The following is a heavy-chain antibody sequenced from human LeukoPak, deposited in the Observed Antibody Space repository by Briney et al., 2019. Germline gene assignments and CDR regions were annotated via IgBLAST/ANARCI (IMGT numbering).Heavy chain of an antibody. D-gene: IGHD2-15*01. CDR2: IYYSGST. J-gene: IGHJ3*02. Sequence: PSETLSLTCSVSGGSISLSYYYWGWIRQPPGKGLEWIGSIYYSGSTYYNPSLKSRVTISVDTSKNQISLKLSSVTAADTAVYYCARVRVVVAALDAFDIWGQGTMVTVSS. CDR3: ARVRVVVAALDAFDI. CDR1: GGSISLSYYY. V-gene: IGHV4-39*07.